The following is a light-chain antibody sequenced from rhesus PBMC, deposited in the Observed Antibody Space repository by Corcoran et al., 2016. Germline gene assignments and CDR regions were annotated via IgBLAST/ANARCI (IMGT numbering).Light chain of an antibody. Sequence: DIQMTQSPSSLSASVGDRVTITCQASPGISNWLAWYQQKPGKAPKLLIYAASSLQSGVPSRFSGSGSGTEFTLNISSLQPEDFATYYCQQHNSNPLTFGGGTKVELK. CDR2: AAS. CDR3: QQHNSNPLT. V-gene: IGKV1-33*02. J-gene: IGKJ4*01. CDR1: PGISNW.